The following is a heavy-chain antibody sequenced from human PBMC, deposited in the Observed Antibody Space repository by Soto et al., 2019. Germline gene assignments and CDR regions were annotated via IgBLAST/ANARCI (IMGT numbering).Heavy chain of an antibody. CDR2: ISYSGNT. CDR1: GASISSYY. CDR3: ARIPLPPGRAVRGY. D-gene: IGHD6-19*01. Sequence: SETLSLTCTVSGASISSYYWSWIRQPPGKGLEWIGYISYSGNTNYNSSLKSRVIISLDTSKNQFSLRLSSVTAADTAVYYCARIPLPPGRAVRGYWGQGALVTVSS. V-gene: IGHV4-59*01. J-gene: IGHJ4*02.